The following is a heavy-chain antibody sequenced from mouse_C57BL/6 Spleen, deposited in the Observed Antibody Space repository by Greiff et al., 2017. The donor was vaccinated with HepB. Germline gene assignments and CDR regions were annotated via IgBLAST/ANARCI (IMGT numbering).Heavy chain of an antibody. CDR3: AKLGRGDAMDY. CDR1: GYTFTSYW. D-gene: IGHD4-1*01. CDR2: IHPNSGST. J-gene: IGHJ4*01. Sequence: QVQLQQPGAELVKPGASVKLSCKASGYTFTSYWMHWVKQRPGQGLEWIGMIHPNSGSTNYNEKFKSKATLTVDKSSSTAYMQLSSLTSEDSAVYYCAKLGRGDAMDYWGQGTSVTVSS. V-gene: IGHV1-64*01.